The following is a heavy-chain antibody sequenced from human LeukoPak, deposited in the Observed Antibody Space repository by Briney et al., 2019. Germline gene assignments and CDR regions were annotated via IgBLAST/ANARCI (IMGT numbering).Heavy chain of an antibody. CDR2: IWYDGSKE. D-gene: IGHD6-13*01. J-gene: IGHJ4*02. V-gene: IGHV3-33*01. Sequence: GGSLRLSCAASGFIFSSYGIHWVRQAPGQGLEWVAVIWYDGSKEYYSDSVKGRLTVSRDNSKNTAYLQMNSLRAEDTAVYYCARVAGSRLDYWGPGALVTVSS. CDR1: GFIFSSYG. CDR3: ARVAGSRLDY.